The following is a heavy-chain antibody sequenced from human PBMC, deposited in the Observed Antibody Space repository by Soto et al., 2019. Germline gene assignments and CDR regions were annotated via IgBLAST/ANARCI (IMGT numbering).Heavy chain of an antibody. CDR3: TTCRGSSENYYDYYMDV. D-gene: IGHD6-13*01. CDR1: GFTFSNAW. J-gene: IGHJ6*03. CDR2: IKSKTDGGTT. V-gene: IGHV3-15*01. Sequence: EVQLVESGGGLVKPGGSLRLSCAASGFTFSNAWMSWVRQAPGKGLEWVGRIKSKTDGGTTDYAAPVKGRFTISRDDSKNTLYLQMNSLKTEDTAVYYCTTCRGSSENYYDYYMDVWGKGTTVTVSS.